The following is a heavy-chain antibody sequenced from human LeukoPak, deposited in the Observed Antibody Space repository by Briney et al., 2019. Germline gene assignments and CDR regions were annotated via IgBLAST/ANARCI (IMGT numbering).Heavy chain of an antibody. Sequence: SVKVSCKASGGTFSSYAISWVRQAPGQGLEWMGGIIPIFGTANYAQKFQGRVTITTDESTSTAYTELSSLRSEDTAVYYCARGGIAAATADYWGQGTLVTVSS. CDR2: IIPIFGTA. CDR3: ARGGIAAATADY. CDR1: GGTFSSYA. V-gene: IGHV1-69*05. J-gene: IGHJ4*02. D-gene: IGHD6-13*01.